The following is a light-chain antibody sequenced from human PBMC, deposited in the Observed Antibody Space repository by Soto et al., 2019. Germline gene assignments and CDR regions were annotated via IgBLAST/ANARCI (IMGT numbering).Light chain of an antibody. Sequence: DIQMTQSPSSLSASVGDRVTITCRASQDISSYLAWYQQKPGKVPKLLIYGTSTLQSGVPSRFSGSGSGTDVTLTISSLQPEDAATYYCQKYDNAPWTFGQGTKVEIK. CDR3: QKYDNAPWT. CDR1: QDISSY. V-gene: IGKV1-27*01. J-gene: IGKJ1*01. CDR2: GTS.